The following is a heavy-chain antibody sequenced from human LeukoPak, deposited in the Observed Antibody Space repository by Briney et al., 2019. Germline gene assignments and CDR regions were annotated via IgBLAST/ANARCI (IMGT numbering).Heavy chain of an antibody. CDR2: IYYSGST. V-gene: IGHV4-59*01. CDR1: GGSISSYY. Sequence: SETLSLTCTVSGGSISSYYWNWIRQPPGKGLEWIGYIYYSGSTNYNPSLKSRVTISVDTSKNQFSLKLSSVSTAKTAVYYCARGADSSGYYSIFYFDYWGQGTLVTVSS. CDR3: ARGADSSGYYSIFYFDY. J-gene: IGHJ4*02. D-gene: IGHD3-22*01.